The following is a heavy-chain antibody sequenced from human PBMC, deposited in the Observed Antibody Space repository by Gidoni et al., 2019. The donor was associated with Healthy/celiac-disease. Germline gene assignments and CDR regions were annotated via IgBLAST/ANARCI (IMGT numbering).Heavy chain of an antibody. CDR3: AKDLMRVCSSTSCAPDY. CDR1: SYG. Sequence: SYGIHWVRQAPGKGLEWVAVVSYDGSNEHYADSVKGRFTISRDNSKNTLYLQMNSLRAEDTAVYYCAKDLMRVCSSTSCAPDYWGQGTLVTVSS. CDR2: VSYDGSNE. V-gene: IGHV3-30*18. D-gene: IGHD2-2*01. J-gene: IGHJ4*02.